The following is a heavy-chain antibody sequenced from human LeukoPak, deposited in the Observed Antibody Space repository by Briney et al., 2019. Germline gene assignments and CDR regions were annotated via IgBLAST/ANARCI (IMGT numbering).Heavy chain of an antibody. CDR2: ISGSGGST. V-gene: IGHV3-23*01. D-gene: IGHD3-22*01. CDR1: GFTFSSYA. CDR3: AKGDYYDSSGYFDY. Sequence: PGGSLRLSCAASGFTFSSYAMSWVRQAPGKGLEWVSAISGSGGSTYYADSVKGRFTISRDNSKNTLYLQTNSLRAEDTAVYYCAKGDYYDSSGYFDYWGQGTLVTVSS. J-gene: IGHJ4*02.